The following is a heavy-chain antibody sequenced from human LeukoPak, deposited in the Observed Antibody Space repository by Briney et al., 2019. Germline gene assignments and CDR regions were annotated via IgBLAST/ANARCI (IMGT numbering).Heavy chain of an antibody. CDR3: ARATGYYYGVFDL. Sequence: SETLSLTCTVSGGSISSYYWSWIRQPPGKGLEWIGYIYYSGSTNYNASLKSRGTISIDTSKNQFSLRLSSVTAADTAVYYCARATGYYYGVFDLWGQGTVVTVSS. V-gene: IGHV4-59*12. J-gene: IGHJ3*01. CDR2: IYYSGST. D-gene: IGHD3-22*01. CDR1: GGSISSYY.